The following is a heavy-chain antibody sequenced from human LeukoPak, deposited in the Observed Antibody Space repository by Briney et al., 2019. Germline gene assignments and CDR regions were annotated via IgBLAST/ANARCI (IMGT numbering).Heavy chain of an antibody. Sequence: GGSLRLSCVDSGSTFSSFAMSWVRQAPGKGLEWVSAISSSGSTTYYVDSVKGRFTISRDNSRNTLYLQMNSLRGEDTAVYYCARESPAFDYWGQGTLVTVS. CDR1: GSTFSSFA. CDR3: ARESPAFDY. CDR2: ISSSGSTT. V-gene: IGHV3-23*01. J-gene: IGHJ4*02.